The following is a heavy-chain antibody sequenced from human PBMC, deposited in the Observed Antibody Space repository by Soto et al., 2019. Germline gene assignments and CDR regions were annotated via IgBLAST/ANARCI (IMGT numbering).Heavy chain of an antibody. CDR2: TYYRSKWYN. V-gene: IGHV6-1*01. J-gene: IGHJ4*02. D-gene: IGHD3-16*01. Sequence: TLSLTCAISGDSVSSXXXAWNWIRQSPSRGLEWLGRTYYRSKWYNDYAVSVKSRIXINPDTSKNQFSLQLNSVTPEDTAVYYCARGDQGFDYWGQGTLVTVSS. CDR1: GDSVSSXXXA. CDR3: ARGDQGFDY.